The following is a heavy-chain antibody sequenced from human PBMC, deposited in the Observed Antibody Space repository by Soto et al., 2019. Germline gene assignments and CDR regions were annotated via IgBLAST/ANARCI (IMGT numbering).Heavy chain of an antibody. Sequence: TSETLSLTCAVYGGSFSGYYWSWIRQPPGKGLEWIGEINHSGSTNYNPSLKSRVTISVDTSKNQFSLKLSSVTAADTAVYYCARAPDSWGQGTLVTVSS. J-gene: IGHJ4*02. CDR1: GGSFSGYY. CDR2: INHSGST. V-gene: IGHV4-34*01. CDR3: ARAPDS.